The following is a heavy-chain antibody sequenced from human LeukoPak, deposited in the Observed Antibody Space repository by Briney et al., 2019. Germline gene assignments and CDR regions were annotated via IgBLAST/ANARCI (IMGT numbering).Heavy chain of an antibody. CDR2: ISGSGGST. Sequence: GGSLRLSCAASGFTFSSYGVSWVRQAPGKGLEWVSAISGSGGSTYYADSVKGRFTISRDNSKNTLYLQMNSLRAEDTAVYYCAELGITMIGGVWGKGTTVTISS. CDR3: AELGITMIGGV. CDR1: GFTFSSYG. J-gene: IGHJ6*04. D-gene: IGHD3-10*02. V-gene: IGHV3-23*01.